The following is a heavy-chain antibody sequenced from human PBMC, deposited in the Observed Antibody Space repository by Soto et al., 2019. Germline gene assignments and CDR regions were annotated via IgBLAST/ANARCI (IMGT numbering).Heavy chain of an antibody. CDR3: VKDDRILGRRYFDL. Sequence: EEQLLESGGGFIQPGGSLRLACAASGFTFSSYAMTWVRQAPGKGLEWVSSISFSDGGTYYADSVKGRLTISRDNSKNTLFLQMNSLRVEDTAVYYCVKDDRILGRRYFDLWGRGTLVTVSS. J-gene: IGHJ2*01. CDR1: GFTFSSYA. CDR2: ISFSDGGT. D-gene: IGHD2-15*01. V-gene: IGHV3-23*01.